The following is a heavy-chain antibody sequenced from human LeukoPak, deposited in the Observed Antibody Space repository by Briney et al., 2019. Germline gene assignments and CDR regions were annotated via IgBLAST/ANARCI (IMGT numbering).Heavy chain of an antibody. Sequence: GGPLRLSCAGSGYTSSIYALSWVRQAPGKGLEWVGHIKSKTDGGTTDYAAPVKGRFTISRDDSENTLYLQMNSLQTEDTAIYYCTTHGSYHPFDYWGQGNPVTVSS. CDR3: TTHGSYHPFDY. CDR1: GYTSSIYA. V-gene: IGHV3-15*01. D-gene: IGHD1-26*01. J-gene: IGHJ4*02. CDR2: IKSKTDGGTT.